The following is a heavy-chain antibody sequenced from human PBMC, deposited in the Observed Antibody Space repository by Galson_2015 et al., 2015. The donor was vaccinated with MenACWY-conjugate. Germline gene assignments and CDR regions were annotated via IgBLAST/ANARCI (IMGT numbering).Heavy chain of an antibody. V-gene: IGHV3-21*01. CDR2: ISATSATI. Sequence: SLRLSCAASGFTFSSLSMNWVRQAPGKGLEWVSSISATSATIYYADSVKGRFTISRDNANNSLYLQMNSLRAEDTAVYYCARTAGSVPPWGLGTLVTVSS. D-gene: IGHD6-13*01. CDR1: GFTFSSLS. J-gene: IGHJ5*02. CDR3: ARTAGSVPP.